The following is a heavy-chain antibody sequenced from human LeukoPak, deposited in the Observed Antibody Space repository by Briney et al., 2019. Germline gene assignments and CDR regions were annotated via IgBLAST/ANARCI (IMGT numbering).Heavy chain of an antibody. CDR1: GDSISISSYY. J-gene: IGHJ4*02. V-gene: IGHV4-61*09. D-gene: IGHD6-19*01. CDR3: ARERGSSGWLDY. Sequence: PSETLSLTCTVSGDSISISSYYWSWIRQPAGKGLEWIGHIYTSGSTNYNPSLKSRVTMSVDTSKNQFSLKLSSVTAADTAVYYCARERGSSGWLDYWGQGTLVTVSS. CDR2: IYTSGST.